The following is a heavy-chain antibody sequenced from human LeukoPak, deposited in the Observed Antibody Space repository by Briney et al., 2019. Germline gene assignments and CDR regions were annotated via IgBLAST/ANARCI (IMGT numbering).Heavy chain of an antibody. V-gene: IGHV4-38-2*02. J-gene: IGHJ5*02. D-gene: IGHD3-22*01. CDR3: ARVKGYDTSGYYSGWFDP. Sequence: SETLSLTCTVSGYSISSGYYWGWIRQPPGKGLEWIGSIYHSGSTYYNPSLKSRVTISVDTSKTQFSLRLSTVTAADTAMYYCARVKGYDTSGYYSGWFDPWGQGTLVAVSS. CDR1: GYSISSGYY. CDR2: IYHSGST.